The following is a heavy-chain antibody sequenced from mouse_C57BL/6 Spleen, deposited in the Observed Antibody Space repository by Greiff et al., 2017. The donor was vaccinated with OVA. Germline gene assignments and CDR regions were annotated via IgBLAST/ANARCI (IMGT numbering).Heavy chain of an antibody. J-gene: IGHJ2*01. CDR1: GYTFTSYW. V-gene: IGHV1-7*01. CDR2: INPSSGYT. Sequence: VQRVESGAELAKPGASVKLSCKASGYTFTSYWMHWVKQRPGQGLEWIGYINPSSGYTKYNQKFKDKATLTADKSSSTAYMQLSSLTYEDSAVYYCARGWDGGVYYFDYWGQGTTLTVSS. CDR3: ARGWDGGVYYFDY. D-gene: IGHD4-1*01.